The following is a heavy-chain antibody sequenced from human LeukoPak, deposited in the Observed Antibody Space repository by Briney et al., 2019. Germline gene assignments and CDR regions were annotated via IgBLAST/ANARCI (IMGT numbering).Heavy chain of an antibody. V-gene: IGHV4-59*05. CDR3: ATLYYYGSSGYIDY. CDR2: IYYSGST. CDR1: GFTFNTYW. J-gene: IGHJ4*02. D-gene: IGHD3-22*01. Sequence: PGGSLRLSCAASGFTFNTYWMSWVRQAPGKGLEWIGSIYYSGSTYYNPSLKSRVTISVDTSKNQFSLKLSSVTAADTAVYHCATLYYYGSSGYIDYWGQGTLVTVSS.